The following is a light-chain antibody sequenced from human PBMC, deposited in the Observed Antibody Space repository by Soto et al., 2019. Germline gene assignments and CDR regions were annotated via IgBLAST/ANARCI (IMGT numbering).Light chain of an antibody. CDR1: SSNIGTNT. CDR3: ASWDESLNAWV. J-gene: IGLJ3*02. V-gene: IGLV1-44*01. Sequence: QSVLTPPPSASGTPGQYGTISCSGSSSNIGTNTVHWYPQLPGTAPRLLIYNDHQRPSGVPDRLSAYKSGTSASLALTEVQSEDEGDYYCASWDESLNAWVFGGGTKLTVL. CDR2: NDH.